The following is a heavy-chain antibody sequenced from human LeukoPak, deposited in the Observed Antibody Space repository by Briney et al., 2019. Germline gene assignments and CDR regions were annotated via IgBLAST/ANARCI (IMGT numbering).Heavy chain of an antibody. V-gene: IGHV1-18*01. CDR1: GYSFINYG. J-gene: IGHJ3*02. Sequence: ASVKVSCKASGYSFINYGISWVRQAPGQGLEWMGWISVNNGDTNFAQKLQGRVTMTTDTSTSTAYMELRSLRSDDTAVYYCAREGYTRGFPFDIWGQGTMVTVSS. D-gene: IGHD6-19*01. CDR3: AREGYTRGFPFDI. CDR2: ISVNNGDT.